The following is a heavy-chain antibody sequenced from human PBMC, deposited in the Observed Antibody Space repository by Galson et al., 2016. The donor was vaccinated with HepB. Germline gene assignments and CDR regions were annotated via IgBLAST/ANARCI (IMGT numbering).Heavy chain of an antibody. J-gene: IGHJ6*02. CDR3: ARIRTGTAMVNRYSYGYDGYGMDV. D-gene: IGHD5-18*01. CDR1: GFSLSTSGMC. Sequence: PALVKPTQTLTLTCTFSGFSLSTSGMCVSWIRQPPGKALEWLARIDWDDDKYYSTSLKTRLTISKYTSKNQVVLTMTNMDPVDTATYYCARIRTGTAMVNRYSYGYDGYGMDVWGQGTTVTVSS. CDR2: IDWDDDK. V-gene: IGHV2-70*11.